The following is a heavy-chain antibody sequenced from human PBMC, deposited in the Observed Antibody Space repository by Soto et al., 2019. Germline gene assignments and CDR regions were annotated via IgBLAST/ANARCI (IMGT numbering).Heavy chain of an antibody. D-gene: IGHD5-18*01. V-gene: IGHV1-18*04. CDR3: ARDFGPVDTAMVSVDYGMDV. CDR2: ISAYNGNT. J-gene: IGHJ6*02. CDR1: GYTFTSYY. Sequence: ASVKVSCKASGYTFTSYYMHWVRQAPGQGLEWMGWISAYNGNTNYAQKFQGRVTMTTDTSTSTAYMELSRLRSDDTAVYYCARDFGPVDTAMVSVDYGMDVWGQGTTVTVSS.